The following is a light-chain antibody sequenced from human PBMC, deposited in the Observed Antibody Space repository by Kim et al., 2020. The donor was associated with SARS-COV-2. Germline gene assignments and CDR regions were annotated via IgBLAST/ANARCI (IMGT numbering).Light chain of an antibody. V-gene: IGLV2-14*03. CDR1: SSDVGGYNF. J-gene: IGLJ3*02. Sequence: GPSITISCTGTSSDVGGYNFVSWYQQHPRKAPQLMIYDVSNGPSGVSNRFSGSKSDNTASLTISGHQAQDEADYYCCSYTSSGTVVFGGGTQLTVL. CDR2: DVS. CDR3: CSYTSSGTVV.